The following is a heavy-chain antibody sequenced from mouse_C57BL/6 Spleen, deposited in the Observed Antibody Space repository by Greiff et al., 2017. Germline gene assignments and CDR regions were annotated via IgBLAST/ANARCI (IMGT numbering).Heavy chain of an antibody. CDR2: IWSDGST. V-gene: IGHV2-6-1*01. J-gene: IGHJ4*01. Sequence: QVQLKQSGPGLVAPSQSLSITCTVSGFSLTSYGVHWVRQPPGKGLEWLVVIWSDGSTTYNSALKSRLSISKDNSKSQVFLKMNSLQTDDTAMYYCARQAGDGYYVYAMDYWGQGTSVTVSS. CDR3: ARQAGDGYYVYAMDY. CDR1: GFSLTSYG. D-gene: IGHD2-3*01.